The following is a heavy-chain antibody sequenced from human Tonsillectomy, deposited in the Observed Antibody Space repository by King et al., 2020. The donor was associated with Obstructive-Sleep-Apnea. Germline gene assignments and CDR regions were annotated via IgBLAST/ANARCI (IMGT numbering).Heavy chain of an antibody. D-gene: IGHD6-13*01. Sequence: QVQLQESGPGLVKPSETLSLTCTVSGGSISGYQWTWIRQPPGKGLEWIGCIYATGSTNYHPSLNSRVTISVDTSKNQFSLKLTSVTAADTAVYYCARGRELAAAGSTWFDPWGQGTQVTVSS. CDR2: IYATGST. CDR1: GGSISGYQ. CDR3: ARGRELAAAGSTWFDP. J-gene: IGHJ5*02. V-gene: IGHV4-59*01.